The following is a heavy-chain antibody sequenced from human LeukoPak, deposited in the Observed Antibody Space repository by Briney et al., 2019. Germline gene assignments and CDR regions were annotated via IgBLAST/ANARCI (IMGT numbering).Heavy chain of an antibody. CDR1: GGSISNYY. CDR2: IYYSGST. V-gene: IGHV4-59*01. Sequence: SETLSLTCTVSGGSISNYYWSWIREPPGKGLEWIGYIYYSGSTNYNPSLKSRVTISVDTSKNQFSLKLSSVTAADTAVYYCAEGTGYFDPFDYWGQGTLVTVSS. D-gene: IGHD3-9*01. J-gene: IGHJ4*02. CDR3: AEGTGYFDPFDY.